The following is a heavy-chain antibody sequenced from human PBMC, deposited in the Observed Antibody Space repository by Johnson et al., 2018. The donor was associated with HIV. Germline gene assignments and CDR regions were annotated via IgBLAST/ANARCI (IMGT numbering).Heavy chain of an antibody. V-gene: IGHV3-33*06. CDR2: IWYDGSNK. J-gene: IGHJ3*02. Sequence: QMLLVESGGGVGRPGGSLRLSCAASGFTFSSYGMHWVRQAPGKGLEWVAVIWYDGSNKYYADSVKGRFTISRDNSKNTLYLQLNSLRAEDTAVYYCAKGMGELLRIDAFDIWGQGTMVTVSS. CDR3: AKGMGELLRIDAFDI. D-gene: IGHD1-26*01. CDR1: GFTFSSYG.